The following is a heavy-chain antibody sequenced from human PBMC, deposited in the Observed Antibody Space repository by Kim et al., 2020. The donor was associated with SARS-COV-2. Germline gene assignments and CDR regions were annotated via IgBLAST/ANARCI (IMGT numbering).Heavy chain of an antibody. D-gene: IGHD6-13*01. CDR1: GYIFTSIA. CDR3: VTRHSTSYFDL. J-gene: IGHJ2*01. CDR2: MNTNTGNP. Sequence: ASVKVSCKASGYIFTSIAMHWVRQAPGQGLEWMGWMNTNTGNPTYAQGFTGRFVFSVDTSVSTAYLQISSLRTEDTAVYYFVTRHSTSYFDLWRRGTLAT. V-gene: IGHV7-4-1*02.